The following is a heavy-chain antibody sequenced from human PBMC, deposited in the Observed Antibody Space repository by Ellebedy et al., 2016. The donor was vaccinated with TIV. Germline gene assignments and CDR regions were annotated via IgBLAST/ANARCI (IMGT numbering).Heavy chain of an antibody. CDR1: GFIFSNYY. J-gene: IGHJ4*02. CDR3: ARDDGIRTVDS. Sequence: GESLKISCAASGFIFSNYYMSWIRQAPGKGLEWLSYISSSGSAKYYGGSVEGRFTVSRDNAKNSMYLQMDSLRGEDTAVYYCARDDGIRTVDSWGQGTLVNVSS. D-gene: IGHD1-14*01. V-gene: IGHV3-11*04. CDR2: ISSSGSAK.